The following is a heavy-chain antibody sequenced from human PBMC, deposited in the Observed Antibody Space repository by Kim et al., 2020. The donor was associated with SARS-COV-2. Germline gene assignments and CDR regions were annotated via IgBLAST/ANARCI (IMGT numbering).Heavy chain of an antibody. CDR2: INRNGVST. J-gene: IGHJ4*02. D-gene: IGHD6-19*01. CDR1: GFTFDDHG. Sequence: GGSLRLSFAASGFTFDDHGMTWVRQVPGKGLEWVSGINRNGVSTGYADSLKGRFTISRDNAKNFLYLQMSRLRAEDTAVYYCAGGDRSGWYYDFWGQGTLVTVSS. V-gene: IGHV3-20*03. CDR3: AGGDRSGWYYDF.